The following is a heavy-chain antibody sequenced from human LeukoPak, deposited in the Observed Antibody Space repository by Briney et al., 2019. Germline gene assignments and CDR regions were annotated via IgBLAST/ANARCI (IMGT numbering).Heavy chain of an antibody. D-gene: IGHD3-10*01. V-gene: IGHV5-51*01. CDR2: IYPGDSDT. Sequence: GESLKISCKASGSSFTNYWIGWVRQMPGRGLEWMGIIYPGDSDTRYSPSFQGQVTLSADKSISTAYLQWSSLMASDTAMYYCARRSSGTAFESFDYWGQGTLVTVSS. CDR3: ARRSSGTAFESFDY. J-gene: IGHJ4*02. CDR1: GSSFTNYW.